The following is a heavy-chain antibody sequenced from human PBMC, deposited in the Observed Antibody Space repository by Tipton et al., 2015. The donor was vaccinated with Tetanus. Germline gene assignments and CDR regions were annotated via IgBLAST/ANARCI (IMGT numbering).Heavy chain of an antibody. V-gene: IGHV4-4*07. CDR3: ARASDVEWGLQSGFDY. CDR2: IYTSGST. J-gene: IGHJ4*02. D-gene: IGHD1-26*01. CDR1: GGSISSYY. Sequence: TLSLTCTVSGGSISSYYWSWIRQPAGKGLEWIGRIYTSGSTNYNPSLKSRVTMSVDTSKNQFSLKLSSVTAADTAVYYCARASDVEWGLQSGFDYWGQGTLVPVSS.